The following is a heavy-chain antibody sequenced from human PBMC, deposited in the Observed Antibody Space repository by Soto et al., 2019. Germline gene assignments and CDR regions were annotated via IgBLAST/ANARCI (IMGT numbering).Heavy chain of an antibody. J-gene: IGHJ4*02. Sequence: QVQLVQSGAEVKKPGASVKVSCKASGYTFTSYGISWVRQAPGQGLEWMGWISAYNGNTNYAQKLQGRVTMTTDTSTSTAYMELRSLRSDETAVYSSACHWAAAGPFHCWGPGTLVTVSS. CDR1: GYTFTSYG. D-gene: IGHD6-13*01. V-gene: IGHV1-18*01. CDR2: ISAYNGNT. CDR3: ACHWAAAGPFHC.